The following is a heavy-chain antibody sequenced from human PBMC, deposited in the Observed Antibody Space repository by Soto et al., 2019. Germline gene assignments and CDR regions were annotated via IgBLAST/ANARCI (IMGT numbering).Heavy chain of an antibody. J-gene: IGHJ6*02. Sequence: QVQVVESGGGVVQPGRSLRLSCVASGFSFSHYGMQWVRQAPGKGLEWVAVISYDGSHKYYGESVTGRFTISRDNCKNTIYLPMNRLRTDDTALYFYARDREREQLGYYGVDVWGQGTTVAVSS. CDR3: ARDREREQLGYYGVDV. CDR1: GFSFSHYG. CDR2: ISYDGSHK. V-gene: IGHV3-30*03. D-gene: IGHD6-13*01.